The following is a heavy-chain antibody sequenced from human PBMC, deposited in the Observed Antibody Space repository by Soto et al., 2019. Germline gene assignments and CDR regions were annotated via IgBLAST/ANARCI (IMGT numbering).Heavy chain of an antibody. CDR2: INPSDGST. V-gene: IGHV1-46*01. Sequence: QVQLVQSGAEVKKPGASVKVSCKASGYSFTSHYMHWVRQAPGQGLEWLGIINPSDGSTSYAQKFQGRVNMTRDTSTSTLYMELSSLNSEDTAVYYCARILSQWYDYWGQGTLVTVTS. D-gene: IGHD2-15*01. CDR3: ARILSQWYDY. CDR1: GYSFTSHY. J-gene: IGHJ4*02.